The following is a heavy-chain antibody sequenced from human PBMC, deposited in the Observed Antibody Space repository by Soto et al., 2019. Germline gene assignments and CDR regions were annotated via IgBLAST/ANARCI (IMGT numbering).Heavy chain of an antibody. J-gene: IGHJ3*02. D-gene: IGHD2-2*02. V-gene: IGHV3-23*01. CDR3: AKSGYCSSTSCYTAFDI. CDR2: ISGSGGST. CDR1: GFTFSSYA. Sequence: GSLRLSCAASGFTFSSYAMSWVRQAPGKGLEWVSAISGSGGSTYYADSVKGRFTISRDNSKNTLYLQMNSLRAEDTAVYYCAKSGYCSSTSCYTAFDIWGQGTMVTVSS.